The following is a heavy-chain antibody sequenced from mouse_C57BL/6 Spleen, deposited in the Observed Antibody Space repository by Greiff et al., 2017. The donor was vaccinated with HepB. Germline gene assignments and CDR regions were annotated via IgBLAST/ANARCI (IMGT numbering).Heavy chain of an antibody. Sequence: QVQLQQSGPELVKPGASVKLSCKASGYTFTSYDINWVKQRPGQGLEWIGWIYPRDGSTKYNEKFKGKATLTVDTSSSTAYMELHSLTSEDSAVYFCARRYYDNWFAYWGQGTLVTVSA. CDR2: IYPRDGST. V-gene: IGHV1-85*01. CDR1: GYTFTSYD. CDR3: ARRYYDNWFAY. J-gene: IGHJ3*01. D-gene: IGHD2-4*01.